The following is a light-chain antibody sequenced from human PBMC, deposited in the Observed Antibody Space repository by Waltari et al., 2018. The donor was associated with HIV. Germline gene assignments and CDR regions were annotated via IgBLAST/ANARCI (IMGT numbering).Light chain of an antibody. V-gene: IGLV2-14*01. Sequence: HSALTQPASVSGSPGQSLTISCTCPTSDFDTFNFVSGYQQSPGRAPQLIIFEVYSRPSGVSERFSGSKSGDTASLTISALRAEDEADYFCSSYSARGFVAFGGGTKVTVL. J-gene: IGLJ3*02. CDR3: SSYSARGFVA. CDR2: EVY. CDR1: TSDFDTFNF.